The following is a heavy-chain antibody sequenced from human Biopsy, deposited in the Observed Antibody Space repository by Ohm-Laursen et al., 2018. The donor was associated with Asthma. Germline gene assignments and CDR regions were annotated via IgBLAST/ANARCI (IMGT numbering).Heavy chain of an antibody. J-gene: IGHJ6*02. D-gene: IGHD4-17*01. CDR3: ARVVSYGDIYFGIDV. CDR1: GGYTGSSDHH. Sequence: SDTLSLTCRVSGGYTGSSDHHWAWIRQAPGKGLEWIGFVFWGGSTHYSRSLERRVSISIDTATNEFSMKLWSATPADTAVYFCARVVSYGDIYFGIDVWGPGNTVVVS. V-gene: IGHV4-30-4*02. CDR2: VFWGGST.